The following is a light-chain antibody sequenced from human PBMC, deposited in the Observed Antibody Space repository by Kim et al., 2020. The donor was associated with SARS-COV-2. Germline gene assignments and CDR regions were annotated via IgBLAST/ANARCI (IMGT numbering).Light chain of an antibody. J-gene: IGKJ5*01. Sequence: DIQLTQSPSFLSASVGDRVTITCRASQGISSHLAWYQQRPGKAPKLLIHAASTLQSGVPSRFSGSGSGTEFTLTISSLQPEDSASYCCQQLYSYPITFGQGTRLEIK. CDR3: QQLYSYPIT. CDR1: QGISSH. V-gene: IGKV1-9*01. CDR2: AAS.